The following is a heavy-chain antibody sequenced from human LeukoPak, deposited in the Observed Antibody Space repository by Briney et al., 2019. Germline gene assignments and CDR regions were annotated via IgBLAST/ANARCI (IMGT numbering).Heavy chain of an antibody. CDR1: GYTFTSYG. V-gene: IGHV1-18*01. CDR3: ARVGDMITFGGVIVDFDY. J-gene: IGHJ4*02. D-gene: IGHD3-16*02. CDR2: VSAYNGNT. Sequence: ASVKVSCKASGYTFTSYGISWVRQAPGQGLEWMGWVSAYNGNTNYAQKLQGRVTMTTDTSTSTAYMELRSLRSDDTAVYYCARVGDMITFGGVIVDFDYWGQGTLVTVSS.